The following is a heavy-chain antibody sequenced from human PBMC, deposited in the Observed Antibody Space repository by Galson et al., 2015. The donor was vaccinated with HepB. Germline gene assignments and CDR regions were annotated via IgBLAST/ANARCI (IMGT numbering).Heavy chain of an antibody. Sequence: CAISGDSASSNSAAWNWIRQSPSRGLEWLGRTYYRSKWYNDYAVSVKSRITINPDTSKNQFSLQLNSVTPEDTAVYYCARDLPALSSSFYYYYGMDVWGQGTTVTVSS. V-gene: IGHV6-1*01. CDR2: TYYRSKWYN. J-gene: IGHJ6*02. CDR3: ARDLPALSSSFYYYYGMDV. CDR1: GDSASSNSAA. D-gene: IGHD6-6*01.